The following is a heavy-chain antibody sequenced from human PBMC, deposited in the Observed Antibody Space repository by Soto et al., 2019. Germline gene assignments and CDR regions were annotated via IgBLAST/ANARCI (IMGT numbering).Heavy chain of an antibody. Sequence: EVQLVESGGGLVQPGRSLRLSCAASGFTFDDYAMHWVRQAPGKGLEWVSGISWNSGSIGYADSVKGRFTIPRDNAKNPPYLQMNRLRAEDPALYFCAKGLYSSSWYWAAQHWGPGNLVTVSS. J-gene: IGHJ1*01. CDR2: ISWNSGSI. CDR3: AKGLYSSSWYWAAQH. CDR1: GFTFDDYA. V-gene: IGHV3-9*01. D-gene: IGHD6-13*01.